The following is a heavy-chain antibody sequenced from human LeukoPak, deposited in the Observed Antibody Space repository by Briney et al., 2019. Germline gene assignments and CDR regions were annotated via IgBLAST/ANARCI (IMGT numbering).Heavy chain of an antibody. Sequence: GASVKVSCKAFGYTFTRYYMHWVRQAPGQGPEWMGVISPSGGSTTYAQKFQGRVTMTEDTSTDTAYMELSSLRSEDTAVYYCATGPFGYGDYLVDYWGQGTLVTVSS. V-gene: IGHV1-46*01. J-gene: IGHJ4*02. CDR2: ISPSGGST. D-gene: IGHD4-17*01. CDR3: ATGPFGYGDYLVDY. CDR1: GYTFTRYY.